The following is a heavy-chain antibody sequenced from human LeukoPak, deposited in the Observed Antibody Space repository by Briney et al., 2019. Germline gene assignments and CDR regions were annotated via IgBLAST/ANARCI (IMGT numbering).Heavy chain of an antibody. CDR2: IYTSGST. D-gene: IGHD2-2*01. Sequence: SETLSLTCTVSGGSISSYYWSWIRQPAGKGXEWIGRIYTSGSTNYNPSLKSRVTMSVDTSKNQFSLKLSSVTAADTAVYYCAREDIVVVPAAPPAGWFDPWGQGTLVTVSS. CDR1: GGSISSYY. V-gene: IGHV4-4*07. CDR3: AREDIVVVPAAPPAGWFDP. J-gene: IGHJ5*02.